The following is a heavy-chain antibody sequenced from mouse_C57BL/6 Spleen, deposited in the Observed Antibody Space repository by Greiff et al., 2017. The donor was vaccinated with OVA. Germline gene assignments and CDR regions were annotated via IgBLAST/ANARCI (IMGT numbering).Heavy chain of an antibody. D-gene: IGHD2-3*01. CDR3: ARGGDGYLAWFAY. Sequence: EVMLVESGGGLVKPGGSLKLSCAASGFTFSSYAISWVRQTPEKRLEWVATISDGGSYTYYPDNVKGRFTISRDNAKNNLYLQLSHLKSEDTAMYYCARGGDGYLAWFAYWGQGTLVTVSA. CDR1: GFTFSSYA. J-gene: IGHJ3*01. CDR2: ISDGGSYT. V-gene: IGHV5-4*03.